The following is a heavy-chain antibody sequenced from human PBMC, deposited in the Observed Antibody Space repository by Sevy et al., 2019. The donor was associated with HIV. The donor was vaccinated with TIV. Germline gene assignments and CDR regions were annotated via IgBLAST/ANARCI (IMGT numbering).Heavy chain of an antibody. J-gene: IGHJ4*02. D-gene: IGHD3-3*01. V-gene: IGHV1-18*01. CDR3: ARDLRRLRVLEWLLEPYFDY. CDR2: ISAYNGNT. CDR1: GYTFTSYG. Sequence: ASVKVSCKASGYTFTSYGISWVRQAPGQGLEWMGWISAYNGNTNYAQKLQGRVTMTTDTSTSTAYMELRSLRSDDTAVDYCARDLRRLRVLEWLLEPYFDYWGQGTLVTVSS.